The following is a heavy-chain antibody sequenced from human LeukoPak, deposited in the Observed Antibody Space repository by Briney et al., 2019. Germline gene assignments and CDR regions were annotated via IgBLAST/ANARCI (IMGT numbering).Heavy chain of an antibody. D-gene: IGHD6-19*01. V-gene: IGHV4-34*01. J-gene: IGHJ5*02. CDR2: INHSGST. CDR1: GGSFSGYY. CDR3: ARSLYASSNNWFDP. Sequence: SETLSLTCAVYGGSFSGYYWSWIRQPPGKGLEWIGEINHSGSTNYNPSLKSRVTISVDTSNNQFSLKLSSVTAADTAVYYCARSLYASSNNWFDPWGQGTLVTVSS.